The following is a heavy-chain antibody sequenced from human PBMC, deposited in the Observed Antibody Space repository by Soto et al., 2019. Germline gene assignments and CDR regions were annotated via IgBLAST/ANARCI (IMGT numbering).Heavy chain of an antibody. D-gene: IGHD3-22*01. CDR2: IIPFSGTA. CDR1: EDTLSSYA. V-gene: IGHV1-69*06. J-gene: IGHJ5*02. CDR3: VGEGYYDSSGYYPGWFDP. Sequence: GAWVKVSCKASEDTLSSYAISWVRQAPGQGLEWMGGIIPFSGTANYAQKFQGRVTITADKSTSTAYMELSSLRSEDTAVYYCVGEGYYDSSGYYPGWFDPWGQGTLVTVSS.